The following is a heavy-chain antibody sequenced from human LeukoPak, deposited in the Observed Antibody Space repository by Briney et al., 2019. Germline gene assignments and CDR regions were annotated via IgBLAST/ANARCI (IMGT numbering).Heavy chain of an antibody. CDR3: ARTSRHFYGSGTNLTPWPAGMDV. CDR1: GGSMSGFF. CDR2: IYYSGSST. Sequence: SETLSLTCTVSGGSMSGFFWTWLRQPPGRELEWIGSIYYSGSSTKYNPSLKSRVTISVDTSKSQFSLNLNSATAADTAVYYCARTSRHFYGSGTNLTPWPAGMDVWGQGTTVTVSS. D-gene: IGHD3-10*01. V-gene: IGHV4-59*01. J-gene: IGHJ6*02.